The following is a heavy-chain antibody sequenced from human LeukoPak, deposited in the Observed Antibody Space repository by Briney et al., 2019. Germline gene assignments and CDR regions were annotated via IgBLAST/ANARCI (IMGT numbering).Heavy chain of an antibody. D-gene: IGHD6-25*01. Sequence: GGSLRLSCAASGFTFSSYAMHWVRQAPGKGLEWVAVISYDGSNKYYADSVKGRFTISRDNSKNTLYLQMNSLKTEDTAVYYCTTDLFIAAPDYWGQGTLVTVSS. CDR2: ISYDGSNK. CDR1: GFTFSSYA. J-gene: IGHJ4*02. CDR3: TTDLFIAAPDY. V-gene: IGHV3-30-3*01.